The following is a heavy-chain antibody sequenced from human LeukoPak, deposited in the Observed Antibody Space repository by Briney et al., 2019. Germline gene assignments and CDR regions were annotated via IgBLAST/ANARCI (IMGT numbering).Heavy chain of an antibody. Sequence: PGGSLRLSCAASGFTVSSNYMNWVRQAPGKGLEWVSVIYSGGSTYYADSVKGRFTISRDNSKNTLYLQMNSLRAEDTAVYYCARSRAGYSYGLDYWGQGTLVTVSS. CDR2: IYSGGST. V-gene: IGHV3-53*01. J-gene: IGHJ4*02. D-gene: IGHD5-18*01. CDR1: GFTVSSNY. CDR3: ARSRAGYSYGLDY.